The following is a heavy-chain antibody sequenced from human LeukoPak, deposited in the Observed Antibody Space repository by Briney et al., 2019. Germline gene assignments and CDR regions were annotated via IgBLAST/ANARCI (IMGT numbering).Heavy chain of an antibody. CDR3: AKGSF. D-gene: IGHD3-10*01. Sequence: GGPLRLSCAASGFTFSTPAMSWVRQAPGKGLEWVSGISESGGSTYYADSVKGRFTSSRDNSKNTLYLQMNNLRAEDTAAYYCAKGSFWGQGTLVTVSS. CDR1: GFTFSTPA. V-gene: IGHV3-23*01. J-gene: IGHJ4*02. CDR2: ISESGGST.